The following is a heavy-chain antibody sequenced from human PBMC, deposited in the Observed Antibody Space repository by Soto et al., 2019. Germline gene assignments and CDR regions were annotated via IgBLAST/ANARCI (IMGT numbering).Heavy chain of an antibody. CDR1: GFTFSSYA. Sequence: EVQLLESGGGLVQPGGSLRLSCAASGFTFSSYAMSWVRQAPGKGLEWVSAISGSGGSTYYADSVNGRFTISRDNSKNTLYLQMNSLRAEDTAVYYCAKGGSSGYYWYYFDYWGQGTLVTVSS. D-gene: IGHD3-22*01. CDR3: AKGGSSGYYWYYFDY. V-gene: IGHV3-23*01. J-gene: IGHJ4*02. CDR2: ISGSGGST.